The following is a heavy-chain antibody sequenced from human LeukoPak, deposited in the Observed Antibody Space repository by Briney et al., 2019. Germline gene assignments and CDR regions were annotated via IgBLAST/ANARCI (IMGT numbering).Heavy chain of an antibody. V-gene: IGHV4-59*01. D-gene: IGHD3-10*01. CDR1: GGSISSYY. Sequence: TASETLSLTCTVSGGSISSYYWSWIRQPPGKGLEWIGYIYYSGSSNYNPSLKSRVTMSVDTSKKQFSLRVSSVTAADTAVYYCARTEYYFDHWGQGTLVTVSS. CDR2: IYYSGSS. J-gene: IGHJ4*02. CDR3: ARTEYYFDH.